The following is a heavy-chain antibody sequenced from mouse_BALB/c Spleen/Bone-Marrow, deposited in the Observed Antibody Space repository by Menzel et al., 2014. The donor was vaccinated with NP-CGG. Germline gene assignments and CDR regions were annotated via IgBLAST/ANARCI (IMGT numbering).Heavy chain of an antibody. CDR3: ARQSDYGSKIAWFAY. CDR1: GFTFSSYA. D-gene: IGHD1-1*01. CDR2: ISSGGTYT. V-gene: IGHV5-9-3*01. J-gene: IGHJ3*01. Sequence: EVKLVESGGGLVKPGGSLKLSCAASGFTFSSYAMSWVRQTPEERLEWVATISSGGTYTYYPDSVTGRFTISRDNAKNTLYLQMSSLRSEDTAMYYCARQSDYGSKIAWFAYWGQGTLVTVSA.